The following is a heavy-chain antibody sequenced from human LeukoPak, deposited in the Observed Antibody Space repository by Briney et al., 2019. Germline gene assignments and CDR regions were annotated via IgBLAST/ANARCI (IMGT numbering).Heavy chain of an antibody. CDR2: ISWNSGSI. Sequence: AGGSLRLSCAASGFTFDDYAMHWVRQAPGKGLEWVSGISWNSGSIGYADSVKGRFTISRDNSKNTLYLQMNSLRAEDTAVYYCAKDGGFGLISPLYYYYYGMDVWGQGTTVTVSS. CDR3: AKDGGFGLISPLYYYYYGMDV. J-gene: IGHJ6*02. V-gene: IGHV3-9*01. CDR1: GFTFDDYA. D-gene: IGHD3-10*01.